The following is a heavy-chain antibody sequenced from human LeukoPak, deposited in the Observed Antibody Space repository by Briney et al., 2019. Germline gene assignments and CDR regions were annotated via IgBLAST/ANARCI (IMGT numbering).Heavy chain of an antibody. CDR3: ARLAGSGWSHCDY. Sequence: SETLSLTCTVPGGSISGYYWSWIRQPPGKGPEWIGYIYYSGSTNYNPSLKSRVTISVDTSKNQFSLKMNSVTAADTAVYYCARLAGSGWSHCDYWGQGTLVTVSS. CDR1: GGSISGYY. V-gene: IGHV4-59*08. CDR2: IYYSGST. D-gene: IGHD6-19*01. J-gene: IGHJ4*02.